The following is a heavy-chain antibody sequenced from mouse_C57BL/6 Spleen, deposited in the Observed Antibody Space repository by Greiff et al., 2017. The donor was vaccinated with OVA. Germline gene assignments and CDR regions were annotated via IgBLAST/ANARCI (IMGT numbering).Heavy chain of an antibody. V-gene: IGHV1-19*01. CDR1: GYTFTDYY. CDR3: ARRGPLDGDFDV. J-gene: IGHJ1*03. Sequence: VQLQQSGPVLVKPGASVKMSCKASGYTFTDYYMNWVKQSHGKSLEWIGVINPYNGGTSYNQKFKGKATLTVDKSSSTAYMELNSLTSEDSAVYYCARRGPLDGDFDVWGTGTTVTVSS. D-gene: IGHD3-3*01. CDR2: INPYNGGT.